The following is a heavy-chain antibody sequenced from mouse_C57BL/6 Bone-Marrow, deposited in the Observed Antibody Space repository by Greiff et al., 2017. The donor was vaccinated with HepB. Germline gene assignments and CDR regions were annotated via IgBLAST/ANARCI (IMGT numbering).Heavy chain of an antibody. CDR3: ARGFGYYGSSLYYAMDY. D-gene: IGHD1-1*01. Sequence: EVQLQQSGPGLAKPSQTLSLTCSVTGYSITSDYWNWIRKFPGHKLEYMGYISYSGSTYYNPSLKSRISITRDTSKNQYYLQLNSVTTEDTATYYCARGFGYYGSSLYYAMDYWGQGTSVTVSS. CDR1: GYSITSDY. V-gene: IGHV3-8*01. CDR2: ISYSGST. J-gene: IGHJ4*01.